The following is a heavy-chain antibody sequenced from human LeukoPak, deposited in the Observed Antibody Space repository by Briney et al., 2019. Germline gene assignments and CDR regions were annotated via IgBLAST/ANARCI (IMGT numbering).Heavy chain of an antibody. V-gene: IGHV4-34*01. D-gene: IGHD3-3*01. CDR1: GGSYSGYY. CDR2: INHSRST. CDR3: ASRTFEVEWL. Sequence: SETLSLTCAGYGGSYSGYYWSWIRQPPGKGLEWIGEINHSRSTNYNPSLKRRVTISVGTSKNQFSLKLSSVTAADTAVYYCASRTFEVEWLWGQGTLVTVSS. J-gene: IGHJ4*02.